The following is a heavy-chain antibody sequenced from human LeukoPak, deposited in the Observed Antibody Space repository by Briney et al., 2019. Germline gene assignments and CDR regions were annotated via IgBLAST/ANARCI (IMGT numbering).Heavy chain of an antibody. J-gene: IGHJ4*02. CDR3: ARDRRGYSGYDAGGY. Sequence: PGGSLRLSCAASGFTVSSNYMSWVRQAPGKGLEWVSVIYSGGSTYYADSVKGRFTISRDNAKNSLYLQMNSPRAEDTAVYYCARDRRGYSGYDAGGYWGQGTLVTVSS. CDR2: IYSGGST. D-gene: IGHD5-12*01. CDR1: GFTVSSNY. V-gene: IGHV3-53*01.